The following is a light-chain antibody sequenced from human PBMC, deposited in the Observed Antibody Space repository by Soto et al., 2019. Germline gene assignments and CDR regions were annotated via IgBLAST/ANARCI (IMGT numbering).Light chain of an antibody. CDR3: QQYGSPLT. J-gene: IGKJ1*01. V-gene: IGKV3-20*01. Sequence: EIVLTQSPGTLSLSPGERATLSCRASQSVSSSYLAWYQQKPGQAPRLLIYGASSRATGTPDRFSGSGYGTDFTLTISRLEPEDLAVYYCQQYGSPLTFGQGTKVEIK. CDR2: GAS. CDR1: QSVSSSY.